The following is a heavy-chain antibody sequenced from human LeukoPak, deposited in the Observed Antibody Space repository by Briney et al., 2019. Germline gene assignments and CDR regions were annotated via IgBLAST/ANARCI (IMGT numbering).Heavy chain of an antibody. CDR3: ASGRGYDPSTLFDY. CDR1: GFTFSSYA. V-gene: IGHV3-30*01. D-gene: IGHD5-12*01. J-gene: IGHJ4*02. Sequence: GGSLRLSCAASGFTFSSYAMHWVRQAPGKWLEWVAVISYDGSNKYYADSVKGRFTISRDNSKNTLYLQMNSLRAEDTAVYYCASGRGYDPSTLFDYWGQGTLVTVSS. CDR2: ISYDGSNK.